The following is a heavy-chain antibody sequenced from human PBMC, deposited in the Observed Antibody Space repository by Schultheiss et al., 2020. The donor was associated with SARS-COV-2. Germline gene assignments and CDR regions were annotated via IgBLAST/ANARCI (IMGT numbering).Heavy chain of an antibody. CDR1: GGSVSSGSYY. CDR2: INHSGST. D-gene: IGHD3-3*01. J-gene: IGHJ4*02. V-gene: IGHV4-61*01. CDR3: ARKRSYYDFWSGYYYFDY. Sequence: SETLSLTCTVSGGSVSSGSYYWSWIRQPPGKGLEWIGEINHSGSTNYNPSLKSRVTISVDTSKNQFSLKLSSVTAADTAVYYCARKRSYYDFWSGYYYFDYWGQGTLVTVSS.